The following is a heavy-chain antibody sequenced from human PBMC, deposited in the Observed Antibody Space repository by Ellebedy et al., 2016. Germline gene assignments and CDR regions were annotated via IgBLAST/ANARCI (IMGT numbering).Heavy chain of an antibody. D-gene: IGHD2-2*02. CDR1: GGSISSGYYS. V-gene: IGHV4-30-2*01. CDR2: ILHSWST. CDR3: AREAGSYRIYYYYVDD. J-gene: IGHJ6*03. Sequence: SETLSLTXTVSGGSISSGYYSWNWIRQAPGKGREWICYILHSWSTYYNPSLTSQVTISVDRSKNQFSLRLSSVTAADTAVYYWAREAGSYRIYYYYVDDWGKGTTVSVSS.